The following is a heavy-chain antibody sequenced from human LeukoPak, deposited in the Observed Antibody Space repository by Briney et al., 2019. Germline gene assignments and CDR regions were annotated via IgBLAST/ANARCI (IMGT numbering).Heavy chain of an antibody. D-gene: IGHD5-12*01. CDR3: ARGYVGGGYAD. J-gene: IGHJ4*02. CDR2: INHSGST. V-gene: IGHV4-34*01. CDR1: GGSFSGYY. Sequence: SETLSLTCAVYGGSFSGYYWSWIRQPPGKGLEWIGEINHSGSTNYNPSLKSRVTISVDTSKNQFSLKLSSVTAADTAVYYCARGYVGGGYADWGQGTLVTVSS.